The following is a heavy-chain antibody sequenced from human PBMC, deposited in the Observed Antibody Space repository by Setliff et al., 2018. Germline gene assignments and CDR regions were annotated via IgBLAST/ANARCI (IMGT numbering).Heavy chain of an antibody. D-gene: IGHD3-10*01. CDR1: GFTFSSYA. CDR2: ISGSGGST. J-gene: IGHJ6*02. CDR3: ARDQALLLWFGEFSPVKEHNYGMDV. Sequence: GSLRLSCAASGFTFSSYAMSWVRQAPGKGLEWVSAISGSGGSTYYADSVKGRFTISRDNAKNSLYLQMNSLRAEDTAVYYCARDQALLLWFGEFSPVKEHNYGMDVWGQGTTVTVSS. V-gene: IGHV3-23*01.